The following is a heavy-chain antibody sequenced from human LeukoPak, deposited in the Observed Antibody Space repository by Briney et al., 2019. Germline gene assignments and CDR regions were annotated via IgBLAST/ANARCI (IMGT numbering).Heavy chain of an antibody. CDR1: GGSISSSNYF. CDR2: IYYSGGT. J-gene: IGHJ5*02. D-gene: IGHD3-3*02. Sequence: SETLSLTCTVSGGSISSSNYFWAWIRQPPGKGLEWIASIYYSGGTYYNPSLKSRVTISVDTSKNHFSLKVNSVTAADTAVYYCARRPGVSIYGSLFRFDPWGQGTLVTVSS. V-gene: IGHV4-39*01. CDR3: ARRPGVSIYGSLFRFDP.